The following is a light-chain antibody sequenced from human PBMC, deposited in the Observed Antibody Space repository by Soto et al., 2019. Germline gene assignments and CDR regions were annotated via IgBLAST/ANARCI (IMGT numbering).Light chain of an antibody. V-gene: IGKV3-11*01. Sequence: IVLTQQQGTLSLSPGERAALSCRASQSVTTQLAWYQQKPGQAPRLLIYDASNRATGIPARFSGSGSGTDFTLTISSLEPEDFAVYYCQQRSNWPRTFGGGTKVDIK. CDR2: DAS. CDR3: QQRSNWPRT. J-gene: IGKJ4*01. CDR1: QSVTTQ.